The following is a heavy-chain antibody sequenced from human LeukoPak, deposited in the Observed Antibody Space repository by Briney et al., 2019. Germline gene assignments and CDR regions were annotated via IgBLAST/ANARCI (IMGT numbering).Heavy chain of an antibody. J-gene: IGHJ4*02. Sequence: SETLSLTCTVSGGSISSSSYYWGWIRQPPGKGLEWIGYIYYSGSTNYNASLKSRVTISVDTSKNQFSLKLSSVTAADTAVYYCARGKKLTTVTTPYDYWGQGTLVTVSS. CDR2: IYYSGST. CDR1: GGSISSSSYY. CDR3: ARGKKLTTVTTPYDY. D-gene: IGHD4-17*01. V-gene: IGHV4-61*05.